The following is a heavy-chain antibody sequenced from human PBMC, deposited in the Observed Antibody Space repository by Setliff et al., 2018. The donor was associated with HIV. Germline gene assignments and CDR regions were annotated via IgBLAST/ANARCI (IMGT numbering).Heavy chain of an antibody. CDR2: ISAYTANT. CDR1: GYTFHNYG. J-gene: IGHJ4*02. D-gene: IGHD1-26*01. Sequence: GASVKVSCKASGYTFHNYGITWVRQAPGQGLEWMGWISAYTANTNYAQNLQGRVTLTTDTSTSTAYMELRSLRSDDTAVYYCARVRVGATPLDYWGQGTLVTV. CDR3: ARVRVGATPLDY. V-gene: IGHV1-18*01.